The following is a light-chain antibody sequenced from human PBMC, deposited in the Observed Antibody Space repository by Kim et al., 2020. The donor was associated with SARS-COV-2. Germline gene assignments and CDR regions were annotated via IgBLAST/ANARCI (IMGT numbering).Light chain of an antibody. CDR2: QDS. V-gene: IGLV3-1*01. Sequence: VSPGQTASITCSGDKLGDKYACWYQQKPGQSPVLVIYQDSKRPSRIPERFSGSNSGNTATLTISGTQAMDEADYYCQAWDSSSVVFGGGTQLTVL. CDR3: QAWDSSSVV. CDR1: KLGDKY. J-gene: IGLJ2*01.